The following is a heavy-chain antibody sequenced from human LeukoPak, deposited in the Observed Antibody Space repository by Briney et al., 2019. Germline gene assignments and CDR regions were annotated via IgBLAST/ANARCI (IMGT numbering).Heavy chain of an antibody. V-gene: IGHV4-39*01. Sequence: SETLSLTCTVSGGSISSSSYYWGWIRQPPGKGLEWIGSIYYSGSTYYNPSLKSRVTISVDTSKNQFSLKLSSVTAADTAVYYCARGSYKGWFDPWGQGTLVTVSS. CDR3: ARGSYKGWFDP. CDR2: IYYSGST. CDR1: GGSISSSSYY. D-gene: IGHD1-1*01. J-gene: IGHJ5*02.